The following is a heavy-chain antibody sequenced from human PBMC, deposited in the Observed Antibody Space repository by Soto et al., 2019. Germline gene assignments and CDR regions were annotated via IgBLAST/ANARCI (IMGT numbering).Heavy chain of an antibody. CDR3: AKDLYVGREFWSGYYNPYYYYGMDV. V-gene: IGHV3-23*01. Sequence: GGSLRLSCAASGFTFSSYAMSWVRQAPGKGLEWVSAISGSGGSTYYADSVKGRFTISRDNSKNTLYLQMNSLRAEDTAVYYCAKDLYVGREFWSGYYNPYYYYGMDVWGQGTTVTVSS. CDR2: ISGSGGST. D-gene: IGHD3-3*01. J-gene: IGHJ6*02. CDR1: GFTFSSYA.